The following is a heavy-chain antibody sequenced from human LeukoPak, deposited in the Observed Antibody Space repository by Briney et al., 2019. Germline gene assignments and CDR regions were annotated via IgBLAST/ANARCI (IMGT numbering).Heavy chain of an antibody. CDR2: ISGSSYYI. CDR3: ARDRYDSSGYYQRDV. J-gene: IGHJ6*02. V-gene: IGHV3-21*01. D-gene: IGHD3-22*01. Sequence: AGGSLRLSCSASGFTFSSHSMNWVRQAPGKGLEWVSSISGSSYYIYYADSMKGRITISRDNAKNSLYLQMNSLRAEDTAVYYCARDRYDSSGYYQRDVWGQGTTVTVSS. CDR1: GFTFSSHS.